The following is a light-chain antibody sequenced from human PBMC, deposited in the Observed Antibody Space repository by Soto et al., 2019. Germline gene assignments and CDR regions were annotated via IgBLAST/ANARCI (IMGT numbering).Light chain of an antibody. CDR3: LQYDTSPLYT. V-gene: IGKV3-20*01. J-gene: IGKJ2*01. CDR1: QSINSNY. CDR2: GAS. Sequence: EIVLTQSPGTLSLSPGEGATLSCRASQSINSNYLAWYQQKPGLAPRLLIYGASSRATGIPDRFSGSGSGTDFALTISRLEPEDFAVYYCLQYDTSPLYTFGQGTKLEIK.